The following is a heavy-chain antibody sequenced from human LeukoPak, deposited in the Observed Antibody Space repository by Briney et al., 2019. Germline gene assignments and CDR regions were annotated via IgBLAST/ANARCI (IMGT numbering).Heavy chain of an antibody. CDR2: ISSSGSYI. V-gene: IGHV3-21*01. D-gene: IGHD3-10*01. CDR1: GFTFSSYS. CDR3: ARDYGSGSPFDY. Sequence: GGSLRLSCAASGFTFSSYSMNWVRQAPGKGLEWVSSISSSGSYIYYADSVKGRFTISRDNAKNSLYLQMNSLRAEDTAVYYCARDYGSGSPFDYWGQGTLVTVSS. J-gene: IGHJ4*02.